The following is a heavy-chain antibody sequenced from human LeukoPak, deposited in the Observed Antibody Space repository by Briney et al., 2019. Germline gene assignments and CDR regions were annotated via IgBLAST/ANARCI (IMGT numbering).Heavy chain of an antibody. CDR1: EFTLSTYA. Sequence: TGGSLRLSCAASEFTLSTYAMSWVRQAPGKGLEWVSAISGSGDSTYYADSVKGRFTISRDNSKNTLYLQMNSLRAEDTAVYYCARVRSGSSAGNYGMDVWGQGTTVTVSS. CDR2: ISGSGDST. D-gene: IGHD1-26*01. V-gene: IGHV3-23*01. J-gene: IGHJ6*02. CDR3: ARVRSGSSAGNYGMDV.